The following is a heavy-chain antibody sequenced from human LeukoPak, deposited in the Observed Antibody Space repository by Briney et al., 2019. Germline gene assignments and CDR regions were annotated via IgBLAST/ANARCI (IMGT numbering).Heavy chain of an antibody. CDR1: GGSFSGYY. D-gene: IGHD6-19*01. J-gene: IGHJ4*02. CDR2: INHSGST. V-gene: IGHV4-34*01. CDR3: ASLSGSWLAGSYYFDY. Sequence: PSETLSLTCAVYGGSFSGYYWSWIRQPPGKGLEWIGEINHSGSTNYNPSLKSRVTISVDTSKNQFSLKLSSVTAADTAVYYCASLSGSWLAGSYYFDYWGQGTLVTVSS.